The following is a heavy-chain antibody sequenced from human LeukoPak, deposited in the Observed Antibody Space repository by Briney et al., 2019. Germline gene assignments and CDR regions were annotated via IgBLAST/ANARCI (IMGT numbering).Heavy chain of an antibody. V-gene: IGHV3-49*04. CDR1: GFTFGDYA. CDR3: TRIQLWFHSPLDY. CDR2: IRSKAYGGTT. D-gene: IGHD5-18*01. J-gene: IGHJ4*02. Sequence: GGSLRLSCTASGFTFGDYAMSWVRQAPGKGLEWVGFIRSKAYGGTTEYAASVKGRFTISRDDSKSIAYLQMNSLKTEDTAVYYCTRIQLWFHSPLDYWGQGTLVTVSS.